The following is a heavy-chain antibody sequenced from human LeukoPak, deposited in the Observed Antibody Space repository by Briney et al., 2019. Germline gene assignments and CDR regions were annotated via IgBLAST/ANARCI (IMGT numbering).Heavy chain of an antibody. CDR1: GFAFSSYA. J-gene: IGHJ4*02. CDR3: AKLLMAMVRGVDIDC. CDR2: ITGSGST. D-gene: IGHD3-10*01. V-gene: IGHV3-23*01. Sequence: GGSLRLSCAAAGFAFSSYAMSWVRQIPGKGLEWVSAITGSGSTYYAGSVKGRFTVSRDNSKNTLYLQMNSLRAEDTAVYYCAKLLMAMVRGVDIDCWGQGTLVTVSS.